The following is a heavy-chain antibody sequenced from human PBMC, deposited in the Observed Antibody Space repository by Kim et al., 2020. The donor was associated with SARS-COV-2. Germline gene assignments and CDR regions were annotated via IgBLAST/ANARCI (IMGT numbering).Heavy chain of an antibody. CDR3: AKAYPHCSGGSCYDPLSGGQGY. J-gene: IGHJ4*02. CDR2: ISGSGGST. CDR1: GFTFSSYA. V-gene: IGHV3-23*01. Sequence: GGSLRLSCAASGFTFSSYAMSWVRQAPGKGLEWVSAISGSGGSTYYADSVKGRFTISRDNSKNTLYLQMNSLRAEDTAVYYCAKAYPHCSGGSCYDPLSGGQGYWGQGTLVTVSS. D-gene: IGHD2-15*01.